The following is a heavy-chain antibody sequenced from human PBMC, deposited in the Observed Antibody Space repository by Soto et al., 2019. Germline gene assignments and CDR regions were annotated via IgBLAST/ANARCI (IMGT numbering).Heavy chain of an antibody. V-gene: IGHV3-30-3*01. CDR3: ARDPLWGTAMVLWYFDL. D-gene: IGHD5-18*01. CDR2: ISYDGSNK. J-gene: IGHJ2*01. CDR1: GFTFNNYA. Sequence: GSLRLSCAASGFTFNNYAMHWVRQAPGKGLEWVALISYDGSNKYYADSVKGRFTISRDNSKNTLYLQMNSLRAEDTAVYYCARDPLWGTAMVLWYFDLWGRGTLVTVSS.